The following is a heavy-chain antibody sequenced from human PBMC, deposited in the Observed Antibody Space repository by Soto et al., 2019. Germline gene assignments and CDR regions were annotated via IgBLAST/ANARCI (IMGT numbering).Heavy chain of an antibody. CDR3: ARGCSSTSCTLGYYGMDV. V-gene: IGHV1-2*04. J-gene: IGHJ6*02. D-gene: IGHD2-2*01. CDR1: GYTFTGYY. Sequence: ASVKVSCKASGYTFTGYYMHWVRQAPGQGLEWMGWINPNSGGTNYAQKFQGWVTMTRDTSISTAYMELSSLRSEDTAVYYCARGCSSTSCTLGYYGMDVGGQGTTVTVSS. CDR2: INPNSGGT.